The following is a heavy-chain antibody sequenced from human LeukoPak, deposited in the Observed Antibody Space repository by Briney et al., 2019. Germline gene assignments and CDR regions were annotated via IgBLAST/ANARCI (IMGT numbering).Heavy chain of an antibody. CDR3: ARQIAVAGTAYFDY. V-gene: IGHV4-59*08. D-gene: IGHD6-19*01. Sequence: SETLSLTCTVSGGSISSYYWSWIRQPPGKGLEWIGYIYYSGSTNYNPSLKSRVTISVDTSKNQFSLKLSSVTAADTAVYYCARQIAVAGTAYFDYWGQGTLVTVSS. CDR2: IYYSGST. CDR1: GGSISSYY. J-gene: IGHJ4*02.